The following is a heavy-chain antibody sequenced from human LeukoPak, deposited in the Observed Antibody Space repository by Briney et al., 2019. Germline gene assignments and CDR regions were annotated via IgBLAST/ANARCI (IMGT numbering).Heavy chain of an antibody. V-gene: IGHV4-31*03. J-gene: IGHJ3*02. CDR1: GGSISSGGYY. Sequence: PSQTLSLTCTVSGGSISSGGYYWSRIRQHPGKGLEWIGYIYYGGSTYYNPSLKSRVTISVDTSKNQFSLKLSSVTAADTAVYYCARVYGIGAFDIWGQGTMVTVSS. CDR3: ARVYGIGAFDI. CDR2: IYYGGST. D-gene: IGHD4-17*01.